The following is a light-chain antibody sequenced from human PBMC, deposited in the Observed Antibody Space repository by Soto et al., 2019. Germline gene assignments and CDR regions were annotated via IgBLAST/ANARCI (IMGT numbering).Light chain of an antibody. CDR3: QQYNSYRLT. V-gene: IGKV1-5*01. J-gene: IGKJ4*01. CDR1: QSISSW. Sequence: DIQMTQSPSTLSASVGDRVTIACRASQSISSWLAWYQQKPGKAPKLLIYDASSLESGVPSRFSGSGSGTEFTLTISSLQPDDFATYYCQQYNSYRLTFGGGTKVEIK. CDR2: DAS.